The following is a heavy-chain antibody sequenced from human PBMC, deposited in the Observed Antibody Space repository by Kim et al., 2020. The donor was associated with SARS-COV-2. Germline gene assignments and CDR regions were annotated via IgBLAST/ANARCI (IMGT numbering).Heavy chain of an antibody. D-gene: IGHD2-21*01. Sequence: KYFAGSVRGRFTISRENSKNTLYLQMNSLRAEDTAVYYCAREDEGENVDYWGQGTLVTVSS. J-gene: IGHJ4*02. CDR2: K. CDR3: AREDEGENVDY. V-gene: IGHV3-30*01.